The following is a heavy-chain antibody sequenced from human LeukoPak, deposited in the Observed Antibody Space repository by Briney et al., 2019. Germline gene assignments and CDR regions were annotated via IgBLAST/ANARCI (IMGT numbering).Heavy chain of an antibody. CDR3: AKRGVVIRVILVGFHKEAYYFDS. CDR2: ISGSGGGT. J-gene: IGHJ4*02. Sequence: PGGSLRLSCAVSGITVSNYGMSWVRQAPGKGLEWVAGISGSGGGTSYADSVKGRFTISRDNFKNTLYLQMNSLRAEDTAVYFCAKRGVVIRVILVGFHKEAYYFDSWGQGALVTVSS. D-gene: IGHD3-22*01. V-gene: IGHV3-23*01. CDR1: GITVSNYG.